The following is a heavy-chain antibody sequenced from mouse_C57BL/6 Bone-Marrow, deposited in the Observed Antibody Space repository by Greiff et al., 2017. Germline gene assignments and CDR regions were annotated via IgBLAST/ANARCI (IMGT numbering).Heavy chain of an antibody. J-gene: IGHJ2*01. Sequence: VQLQQPGAELVKPGASVTLSCKASGYTFTDYEMHWVKQTPVHGLEWIGAIDPETGGTAYNQKFKGKAILTADKSSSTAYMELRSLTSEASAVYYCTRGKNGYDDYWGQGTTLTVSS. CDR2: IDPETGGT. D-gene: IGHD2-2*01. CDR1: GYTFTDYE. V-gene: IGHV1-15*01. CDR3: TRGKNGYDDY.